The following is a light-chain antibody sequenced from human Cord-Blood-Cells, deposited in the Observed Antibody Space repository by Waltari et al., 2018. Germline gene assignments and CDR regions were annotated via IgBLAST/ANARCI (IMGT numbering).Light chain of an antibody. CDR1: SSDVGGYSY. CDR2: EVS. CDR3: CSYAGSYTLV. Sequence: QSALTQPRSVSGSPGQSVTISCTGTSSDVGGYSYVSWYQQHPGKAPKLMIYEVSKRPSGVPDRCSGSKSGNTASLTISGLQAEDEADYYCCSYAGSYTLVFGGGTKLTVL. V-gene: IGLV2-11*01. J-gene: IGLJ2*01.